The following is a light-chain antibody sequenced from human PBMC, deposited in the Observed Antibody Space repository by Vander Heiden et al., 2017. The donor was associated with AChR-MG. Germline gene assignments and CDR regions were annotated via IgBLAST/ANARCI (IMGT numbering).Light chain of an antibody. CDR1: SSNIGAGYD. CDR2: VNS. CDR3: QSYDSSLSVV. Sequence: QSMLTQPPSVSGAPGQRVPISCTRVSSNIGAGYDVHWYQQVPGTAPKLLIYVNSSRPSGVPDRFSGSKADTSASLAITGLQAEDEADYYCQSYDSSLSVVFGGGTKLTVL. J-gene: IGLJ2*01. V-gene: IGLV1-40*01.